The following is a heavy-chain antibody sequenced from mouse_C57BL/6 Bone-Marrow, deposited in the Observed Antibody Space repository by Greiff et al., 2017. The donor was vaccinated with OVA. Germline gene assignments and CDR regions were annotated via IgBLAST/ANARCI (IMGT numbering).Heavy chain of an antibody. CDR1: GFNIKDDY. Sequence: VQLQQSGAELVRPGASVKLSCTASGFNIKDDYLHWVKQRPEQGLEWIGWIDPGNGDTEYASKFQGKATITADTSSNTAYLQLSSLTSEDTAVYYCTAIDYGYDDSFDYGGQGTTLTVSS. CDR2: IDPGNGDT. CDR3: TAIDYGYDDSFDY. J-gene: IGHJ2*01. D-gene: IGHD2-2*01. V-gene: IGHV14-4*01.